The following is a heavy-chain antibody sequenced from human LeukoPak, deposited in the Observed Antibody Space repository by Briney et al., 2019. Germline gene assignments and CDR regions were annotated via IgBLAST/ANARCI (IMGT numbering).Heavy chain of an antibody. CDR3: AREMGITKYFHI. D-gene: IGHD3-10*01. CDR1: GYTFTSYG. Sequence: ASVKVSCKASGYTFTSYGISWVRQAPGQGLEWMGWISAYNGNTNYAQKLQGRVTMTRDTSTSTVYMELSSLTSEDTAVYYCAREMGITKYFHIWGQGTLVTVSS. V-gene: IGHV1-18*01. J-gene: IGHJ3*02. CDR2: ISAYNGNT.